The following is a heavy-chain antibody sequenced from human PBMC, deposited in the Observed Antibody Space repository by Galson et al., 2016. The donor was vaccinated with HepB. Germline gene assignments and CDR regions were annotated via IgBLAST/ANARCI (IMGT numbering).Heavy chain of an antibody. CDR2: ISGSSSTI. J-gene: IGHJ4*01. CDR1: GFTFSTYS. V-gene: IGHV3-48*01. D-gene: IGHD1-26*01. CDR3: VRDRRQWVSMGATTQFRERGIDY. Sequence: SLRLSCAVSGFTFSTYSMNWVRQAPGKGLEWVSYISGSSSTIYYADSVKGRFTISRDNAKNSLFLRMHSLRVEDTAVYYCVRDRRQWVSMGATTQFRERGIDYWGHGTLVTVS.